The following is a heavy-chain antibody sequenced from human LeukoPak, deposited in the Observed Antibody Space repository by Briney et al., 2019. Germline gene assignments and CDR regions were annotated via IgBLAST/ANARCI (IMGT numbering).Heavy chain of an antibody. J-gene: IGHJ3*02. V-gene: IGHV3-21*01. CDR2: ISSSSYI. CDR3: ARDVPTYYYDSSGYSPDAFDI. Sequence: PGGSLRLSCAASGFTFSSYSMNWVRQAPGKGLEWVSSISSSSYIYYADSVKGRFTISRDNAKNSLYLQMNSLRAEDTAVYYCARDVPTYYYDSSGYSPDAFDIWGQGTMVTVSS. D-gene: IGHD3-22*01. CDR1: GFTFSSYS.